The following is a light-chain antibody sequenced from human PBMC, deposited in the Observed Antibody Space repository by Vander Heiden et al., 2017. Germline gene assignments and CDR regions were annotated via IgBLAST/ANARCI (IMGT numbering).Light chain of an antibody. CDR1: NSNIGAGYD. Sequence: QSVLTQPPSVSGAPGQRVTISCTGSNSNIGAGYDVHWYQQLPGIAPKLLIYGNTNRPSGVPDRFSGSKSGTSAALAITGLQAEEEADYYCQSFDTSLSGPVVFGGGTKVTVL. CDR3: QSFDTSLSGPVV. V-gene: IGLV1-40*01. J-gene: IGLJ2*01. CDR2: GNT.